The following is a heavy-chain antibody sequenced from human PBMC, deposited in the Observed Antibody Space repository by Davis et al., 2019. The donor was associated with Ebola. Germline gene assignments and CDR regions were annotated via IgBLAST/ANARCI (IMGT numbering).Heavy chain of an antibody. CDR2: INSDGSTT. CDR1: GFTFSLYW. Sequence: HTGGSLRLSCAASGFTFSLYWMNWVRQAPGKGLMWVSRINSDGSTTTYADSVKGRFSISRDNAKNTLYLQMNSLRAEDTAVYYCARGRGGKSRYGMDVWGQGTTVTVSS. J-gene: IGHJ6*02. CDR3: ARGRGGKSRYGMDV. D-gene: IGHD4-23*01. V-gene: IGHV3-74*03.